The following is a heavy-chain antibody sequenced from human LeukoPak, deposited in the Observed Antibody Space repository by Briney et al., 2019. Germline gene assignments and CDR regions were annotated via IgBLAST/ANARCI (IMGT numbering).Heavy chain of an antibody. D-gene: IGHD6-13*01. Sequence: SETLSLTCTVSGGSISSYYWSWIRQPAGKGLEWIGRIYTSGSTNYNPSLKSRVTMSVDTSKNQFSLKLSSVTAADTATYYCARHPGTSWSDTDDYWGQGTLVTVSS. V-gene: IGHV4-4*07. CDR1: GGSISSYY. CDR3: ARHPGTSWSDTDDY. CDR2: IYTSGST. J-gene: IGHJ4*02.